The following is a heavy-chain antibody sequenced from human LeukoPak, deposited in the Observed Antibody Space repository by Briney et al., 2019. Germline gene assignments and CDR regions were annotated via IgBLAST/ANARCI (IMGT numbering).Heavy chain of an antibody. Sequence: QAGGSLRLSCKASGFTFSSHGMNWVRQAPGKGLEWVAVISYDGSNKYYADSVKGRFTISRDNSKNTLYLQMNSLRAEDTAVYYCARGQRRGLHSGWYPAGFDYWGQGTLVTVSS. CDR2: ISYDGSNK. D-gene: IGHD6-19*01. CDR1: GFTFSSHG. V-gene: IGHV3-30*19. CDR3: ARGQRRGLHSGWYPAGFDY. J-gene: IGHJ4*02.